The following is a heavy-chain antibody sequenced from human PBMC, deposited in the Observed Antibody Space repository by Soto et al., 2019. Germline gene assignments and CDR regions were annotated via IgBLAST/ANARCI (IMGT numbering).Heavy chain of an antibody. J-gene: IGHJ6*01. D-gene: IGHD3-22*01. V-gene: IGHV5-51*01. CDR3: ARPGFYYDSSGSSYYYGMDV. CDR2: TYPGDSDT. CDR1: GYSFTSYW. Sequence: GESLKISCKGSGYSFTSYWIGWVRQMPGKGLEWMGITYPGDSDTRYSPSFQGQATISADKSISTAYLQWSSLKASDTAMYYCARPGFYYDSSGSSYYYGMDVWGQGTTVTVSS.